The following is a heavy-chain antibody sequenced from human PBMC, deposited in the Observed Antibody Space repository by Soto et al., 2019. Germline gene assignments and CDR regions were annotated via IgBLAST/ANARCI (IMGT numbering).Heavy chain of an antibody. CDR1: GYSFTSYW. CDR3: ARHRHYGSGSYYNSDY. J-gene: IGHJ4*02. V-gene: IGHV5-51*01. Sequence: GESLKISCKGSGYSFTSYWIGWVRQMPGKGLEWMGIIYPGDSDTRYSPSFQGQVTISADKPISTAYLQWSSLKASDTAMYYCARHRHYGSGSYYNSDYWGQGTLVTVSS. CDR2: IYPGDSDT. D-gene: IGHD3-10*01.